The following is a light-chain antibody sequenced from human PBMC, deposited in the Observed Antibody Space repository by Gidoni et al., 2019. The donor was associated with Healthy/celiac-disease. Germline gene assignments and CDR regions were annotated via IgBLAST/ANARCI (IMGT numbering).Light chain of an antibody. CDR2: AAS. CDR3: QQYYSYPPA. V-gene: IGKV1-8*01. CDR1: QGISSY. J-gene: IGKJ4*01. Sequence: AIRIPQSPSSLSASTGDRVTITSRASQGISSYLAWYQQKPGKAPKLLIYAASTLQSGVPSRFSGSGSGTDFTLTISCLQSEDFATYYCQQYYSYPPAFGGGTKVEIK.